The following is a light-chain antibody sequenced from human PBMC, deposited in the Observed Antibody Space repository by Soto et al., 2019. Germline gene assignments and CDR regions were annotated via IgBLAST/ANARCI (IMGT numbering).Light chain of an antibody. J-gene: IGLJ1*01. CDR1: SSDVGFSNY. V-gene: IGLV2-14*01. Sequence: QSALTQPASVSGSLGQSITISSTGTSSDVGFSNYVFWYQQHPGKAPKLLISDVSNRPSGVSNRLSGSKSGNTASLTISGLQAEDEADYYCSSYTSSSTDVFGTGTKLTVL. CDR3: SSYTSSSTDV. CDR2: DVS.